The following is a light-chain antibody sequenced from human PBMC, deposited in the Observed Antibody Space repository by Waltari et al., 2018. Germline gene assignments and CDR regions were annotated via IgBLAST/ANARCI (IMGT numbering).Light chain of an antibody. Sequence: QSVLTQPPSVSGAPGQRVTISCTGSSSNIGAGYDVHWYQQFPGTAPKLLIYGNSNRPSGVPDRFSGSKSGTSASLDITGLQAEDEADYYFQSYDSSLSGSGVFGGGTKLTVL. J-gene: IGLJ3*02. V-gene: IGLV1-40*01. CDR1: SSNIGAGYD. CDR3: QSYDSSLSGSGV. CDR2: GNS.